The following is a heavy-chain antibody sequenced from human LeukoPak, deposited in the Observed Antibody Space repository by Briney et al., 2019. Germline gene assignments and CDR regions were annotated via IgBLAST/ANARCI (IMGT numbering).Heavy chain of an antibody. Sequence: SETLSLTCTVSGDSISSSSYYWGWIRQPPGTGLEWIGSIYYTGYTYDNPSLRSRITMSVDTPKNQFSLQLSSVTAADTAVYYCARSYDFWSGYYNWFDPWGQGTLVTVSS. D-gene: IGHD3-3*01. CDR2: IYYTGYT. V-gene: IGHV4-39*07. CDR1: GDSISSSSYY. CDR3: ARSYDFWSGYYNWFDP. J-gene: IGHJ5*02.